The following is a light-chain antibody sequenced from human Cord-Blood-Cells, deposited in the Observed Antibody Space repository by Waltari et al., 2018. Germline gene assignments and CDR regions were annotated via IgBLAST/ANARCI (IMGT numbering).Light chain of an antibody. CDR3: QQYNNWPPYS. CDR1: QSVRSN. J-gene: IGKJ2*03. CDR2: GAC. V-gene: IGKV3-15*01. Sequence: EIVMTQSPATLSVSPGERATLSCRASQSVRSNLAWYQQKPCQAPRLLIYGACTSATGIPARFSGSGSGTEFTLTISSLQSEDLAVYYCQQYNNWPPYSFGQGTKLEIK.